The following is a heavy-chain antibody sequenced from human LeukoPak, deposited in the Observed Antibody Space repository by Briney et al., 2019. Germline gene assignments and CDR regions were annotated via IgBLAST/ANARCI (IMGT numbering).Heavy chain of an antibody. J-gene: IGHJ4*02. D-gene: IGHD4-17*01. CDR2: IIPILGIA. Sequence: SVKVSCKASGGTFSSYAISWVRQAPGQGLEWMGRIIPILGIANYAQKFQGRVTITADKSTSTAYMELSSLRSEDTAVYYCARDPHGDYVGYWGQGTLVTVSS. CDR1: GGTFSSYA. V-gene: IGHV1-69*04. CDR3: ARDPHGDYVGY.